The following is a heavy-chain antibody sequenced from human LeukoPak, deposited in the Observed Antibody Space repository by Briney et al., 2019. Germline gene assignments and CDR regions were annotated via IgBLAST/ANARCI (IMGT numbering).Heavy chain of an antibody. V-gene: IGHV3-48*02. CDR1: GFTFSSYS. D-gene: IGHD6-19*01. J-gene: IGHJ4*02. CDR3: VGWYSLDY. Sequence: GGSLRLSCAASGFTFSSYSMNWVRQAPGKGLEWVSYISSSSRSIYYADSVKGRFTISRDNAKNSLYLQMNSLRDEDTAVYYCVGWYSLDYWGQGTLVTVSS. CDR2: ISSSSRSI.